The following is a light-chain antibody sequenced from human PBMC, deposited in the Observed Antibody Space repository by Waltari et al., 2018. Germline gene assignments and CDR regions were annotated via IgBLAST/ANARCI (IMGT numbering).Light chain of an antibody. V-gene: IGLV1-47*01. CDR2: RND. CDR3: GARDDSVTGPWV. Sequence: QSVLTQPPSASGTPGQTVTISCSGSTSNVGSPYVYWYQQLPGMAPKLLLYRNDQRPSGVPDRFSGSKSETSASLAITGLRAEDEADYYCGARDDSVTGPWVFGGGTRLTVL. CDR1: TSNVGSPY. J-gene: IGLJ3*02.